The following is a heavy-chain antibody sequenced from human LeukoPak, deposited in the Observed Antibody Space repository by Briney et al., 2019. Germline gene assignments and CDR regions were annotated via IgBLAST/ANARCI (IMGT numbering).Heavy chain of an antibody. Sequence: SGTLSLTCAVSGGSISSSNWWSWVRQPPGKGLEWIGEINHSGSTNYNPSLKSRVTISVDTSKNQFSLKLSSVTAADTAVYYCARGYSWGDFDYWGQGTLVTVSS. CDR2: INHSGST. V-gene: IGHV4-4*02. CDR1: GGSISSSNW. D-gene: IGHD5-18*01. CDR3: ARGYSWGDFDY. J-gene: IGHJ4*02.